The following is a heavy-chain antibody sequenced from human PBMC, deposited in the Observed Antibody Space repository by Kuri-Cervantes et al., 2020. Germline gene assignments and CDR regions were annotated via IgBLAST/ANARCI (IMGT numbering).Heavy chain of an antibody. J-gene: IGHJ4*02. CDR3: ARGSLERAY. CDR2: TNHSGST. Sequence: SETLSLTCTVSGGSISSGGYYWSWIRQPPGKGLEWIGETNHSGSTNYNPSLKSRVTISVDTSKNQFSLKVSSVTAADTAVYYCARGSLERAYWGQGTLVTVSS. CDR1: GGSISSGGYY. D-gene: IGHD1-1*01. V-gene: IGHV4-39*07.